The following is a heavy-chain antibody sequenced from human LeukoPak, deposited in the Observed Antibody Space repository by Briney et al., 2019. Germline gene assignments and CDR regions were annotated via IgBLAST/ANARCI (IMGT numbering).Heavy chain of an antibody. V-gene: IGHV3-66*01. CDR3: AREYYYGSGFYDY. CDR2: IYSGGST. D-gene: IGHD3-10*01. J-gene: IGHJ4*02. CDR1: GFTVSSNY. Sequence: AGGSLRLSCAASGFTVSSNYMSWVRQAPGKGLEWVSVIYSGGSTYYADSVKGRFTISRDHSKNTLYLQMNSLRAEDTAVYYCAREYYYGSGFYDYWGQGTLVTVSS.